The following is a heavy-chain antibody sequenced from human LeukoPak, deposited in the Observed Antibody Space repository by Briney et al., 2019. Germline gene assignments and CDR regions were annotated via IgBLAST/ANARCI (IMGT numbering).Heavy chain of an antibody. J-gene: IGHJ4*02. Sequence: GGSLRLSCAASGFTFSSYGMHWVRQAPGKGLEWVAVISYDGSNKYYADSVKGRFTISRDNSKNTLYLQMNSLRAEDTAVYYCAPRPILTGYVNWGQGTLVTVSS. CDR2: ISYDGSNK. CDR3: APRPILTGYVN. D-gene: IGHD3-9*01. CDR1: GFTFSSYG. V-gene: IGHV3-30*03.